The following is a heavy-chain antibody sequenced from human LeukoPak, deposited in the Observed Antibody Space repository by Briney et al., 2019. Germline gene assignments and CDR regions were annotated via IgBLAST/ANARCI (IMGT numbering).Heavy chain of an antibody. J-gene: IGHJ6*02. V-gene: IGHV3-23*01. CDR3: AKEGIEYSSSYNYYGMDV. D-gene: IGHD6-6*01. Sequence: GGSLRLSCAASGFTFSSYAMSWVRQAPGKGLEWVPAINGSGGSTYYADSVKGRFTISRDNSKNTLYLQMNSLRAEDTAVYYCAKEGIEYSSSYNYYGMDVWGQGTTVTVSS. CDR1: GFTFSSYA. CDR2: INGSGGST.